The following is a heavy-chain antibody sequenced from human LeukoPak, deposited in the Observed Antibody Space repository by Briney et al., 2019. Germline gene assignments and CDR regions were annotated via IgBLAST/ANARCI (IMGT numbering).Heavy chain of an antibody. CDR2: IIPIFGTA. D-gene: IGHD1-26*01. Sequence: GASVKVSCKASGGTFSSYATSWVRQAPGQGLERMGGIIPIFGTANYAQKFQGRVTITTDESTSTAYMELSSLRSEDTAVYYCARAEYSGSHTGYAFDIWGQGTMVTVSS. J-gene: IGHJ3*02. CDR3: ARAEYSGSHTGYAFDI. V-gene: IGHV1-69*05. CDR1: GGTFSSYA.